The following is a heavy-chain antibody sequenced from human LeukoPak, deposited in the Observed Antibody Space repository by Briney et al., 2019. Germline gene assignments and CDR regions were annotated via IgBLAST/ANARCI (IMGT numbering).Heavy chain of an antibody. CDR3: ARVLLRNDYGDYVGGMDV. D-gene: IGHD4-17*01. V-gene: IGHV4-4*07. J-gene: IGHJ6*02. CDR2: IYTSGST. Sequence: SETLSLTCTVSGGSISSYYWSWIRQPAGKGVEWIGRIYTSGSTNYNPSLKSRVTMSVDTSKNQFSLKLSSVTAADTAVYYCARVLLRNDYGDYVGGMDVWGQGTTVTVSS. CDR1: GGSISSYY.